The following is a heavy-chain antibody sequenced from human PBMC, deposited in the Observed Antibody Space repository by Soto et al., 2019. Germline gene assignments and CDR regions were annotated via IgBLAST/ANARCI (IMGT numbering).Heavy chain of an antibody. CDR1: GYSFTCYY. D-gene: IGHD6-6*01. CDR2: INPNSGGT. CDR3: ARDRPYSSSSQYFDY. Sequence: XSVKVSCKASGYSFTCYYMHWVRQAPGQGLEWMGWINPNSGGTNYAQKFQGRVTMTRDTSISTAYMELRSLRSDDTAVYYCARDRPYSSSSQYFDYWGQGTLVTVSS. V-gene: IGHV1-2*02. J-gene: IGHJ4*02.